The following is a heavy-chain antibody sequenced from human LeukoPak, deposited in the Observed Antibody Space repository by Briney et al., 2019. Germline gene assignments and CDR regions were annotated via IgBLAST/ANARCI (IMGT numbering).Heavy chain of an antibody. CDR1: GYTFTSYA. CDR2: ISAYNGNT. V-gene: IGHV1-18*01. J-gene: IGHJ6*02. CDR3: ARDKTIFGVVMHYYYYGMDV. Sequence: ASVKVSCKASGYTFTSYAMHWVRQAPGQGLEWTGWISAYNGNTNYAQKLQGRVTMTTDTSTSTAYMELRSLRSDDTAVYYCARDKTIFGVVMHYYYYGMDVWGQGTTVTVSS. D-gene: IGHD3-3*01.